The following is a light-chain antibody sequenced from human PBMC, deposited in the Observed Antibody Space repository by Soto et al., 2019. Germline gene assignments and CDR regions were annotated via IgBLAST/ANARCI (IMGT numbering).Light chain of an antibody. CDR2: DAS. CDR3: QQYYNVPFT. J-gene: IGKJ3*01. Sequence: DIQMTQSPSSLSASVGDRVTITCQASQDIDKYLTWYQQKPGKAPKLLIYDASHLETGVPSRFSASGSGTDFTFTISRLQPEDIATYYCQQYYNVPFTFGPGTKVDIK. CDR1: QDIDKY. V-gene: IGKV1-33*01.